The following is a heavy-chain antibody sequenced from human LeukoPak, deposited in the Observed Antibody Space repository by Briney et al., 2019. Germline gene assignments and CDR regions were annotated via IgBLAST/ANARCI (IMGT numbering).Heavy chain of an antibody. J-gene: IGHJ4*02. CDR2: ISYDGSNK. Sequence: GGSLRLSCAASGFTFSSYGMHWVRQAPGKGLEWVAVISYDGSNKYYADSVKGRFTISRDNSKNTLYLQMNSLRAEDTAVYYCGKDSYLITMVRGVISPSFDYWGQGTLVTVSS. V-gene: IGHV3-30*18. D-gene: IGHD3-10*01. CDR1: GFTFSSYG. CDR3: GKDSYLITMVRGVISPSFDY.